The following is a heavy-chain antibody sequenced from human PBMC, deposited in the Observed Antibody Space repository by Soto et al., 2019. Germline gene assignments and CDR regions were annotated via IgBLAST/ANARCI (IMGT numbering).Heavy chain of an antibody. V-gene: IGHV4-61*05. CDR2: IYYSGST. CDR3: ARANAYYYGSGSYNWFDP. Sequence: SETLSLTCTVSGGSITSSSYYWGWIRQPPGKGLEWIGYIYYSGSTNYNPSLKSRVTISVDTSKNQFSLKLSSVTAADTAVYYFARANAYYYGSGSYNWFDPWGQGTLVTVSS. D-gene: IGHD3-10*01. CDR1: GGSITSSSYY. J-gene: IGHJ5*02.